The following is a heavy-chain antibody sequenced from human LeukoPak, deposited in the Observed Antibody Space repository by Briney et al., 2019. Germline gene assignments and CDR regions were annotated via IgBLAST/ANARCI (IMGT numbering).Heavy chain of an antibody. CDR1: GYTFTGYY. J-gene: IGHJ5*02. V-gene: IGHV1-2*04. Sequence: ASVKVSCKASGYTFTGYYMHWVRQAPGQGLEWMGRINPNSGGTNYAQKFQGWVTMTRDTSINTVYMELSRLRSDDTAVYYCGRSAVAGTLFDPWGQGTLVTVTS. D-gene: IGHD6-19*01. CDR2: INPNSGGT. CDR3: GRSAVAGTLFDP.